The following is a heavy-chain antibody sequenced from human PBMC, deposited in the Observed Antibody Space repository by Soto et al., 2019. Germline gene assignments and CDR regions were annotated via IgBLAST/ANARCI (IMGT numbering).Heavy chain of an antibody. CDR3: VRPEIGPPHGLVDV. CDR1: SDPTSTHT. Sequence: QVQLQESGPGMVKPSETLSLTCTVSSDPTSTHTWGWIRQTPGKGLKWSGYIYETGGTAYNPSLTGRATISLDRSTKELALKLSAATAADTAMYDCVRPEIGPPHGLVDVWGRGTTVIVSS. D-gene: IGHD3-10*01. V-gene: IGHV4-59*11. J-gene: IGHJ6*02. CDR2: IYETGGT.